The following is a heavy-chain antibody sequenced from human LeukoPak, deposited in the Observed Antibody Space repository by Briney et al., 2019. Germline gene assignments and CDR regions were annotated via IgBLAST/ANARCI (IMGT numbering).Heavy chain of an antibody. D-gene: IGHD3-9*01. CDR3: ARDLDWLLFDY. V-gene: IGHV3-74*01. CDR1: GFTFSAYW. Sequence: GGSLRLSCAASGFTFSAYWMHWVRQAPGKGLIWVSRVKYDGSTTTYADSVKGRFTISRDNAKNILYLQMNSLRVEDTAVYYCARDLDWLLFDYWGQGTLVTVSS. J-gene: IGHJ4*02. CDR2: VKYDGSTT.